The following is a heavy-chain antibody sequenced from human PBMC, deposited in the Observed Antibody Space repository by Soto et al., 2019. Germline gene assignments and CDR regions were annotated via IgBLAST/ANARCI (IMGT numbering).Heavy chain of an antibody. V-gene: IGHV3-30*18. Sequence: PGGSLRLSCAASGFTFSSDGMHWVRQAPGKGLEWVAVISYDGSNKYYADSVKGRFTISRDNSKNTLYLQMNSLRAEDTAVYYCAKALRFLEWLAEYYYGMDVWGQGTTVTVSS. CDR1: GFTFSSDG. CDR2: ISYDGSNK. D-gene: IGHD3-3*01. CDR3: AKALRFLEWLAEYYYGMDV. J-gene: IGHJ6*02.